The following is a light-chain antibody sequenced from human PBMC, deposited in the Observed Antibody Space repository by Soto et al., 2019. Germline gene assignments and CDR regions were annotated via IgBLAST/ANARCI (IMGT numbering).Light chain of an antibody. V-gene: IGKV3-20*01. CDR3: QQYGSSRT. CDR2: SAS. CDR1: QSISSSY. J-gene: IGKJ1*01. Sequence: EVVLTQSPGTLSLSPGERATLSCRASQSISSSYLAWYQQKPGQAPRLLIYSASSRATGIPDRFSGSGSGTDFTLTISRLEPEDFAVYYCQQYGSSRTFGQGTRWIS.